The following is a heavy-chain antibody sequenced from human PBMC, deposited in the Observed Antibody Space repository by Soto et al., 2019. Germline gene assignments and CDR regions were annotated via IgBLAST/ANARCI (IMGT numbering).Heavy chain of an antibody. CDR3: ARAQIRITMHRLGAFDI. Sequence: QVQLVESGGXVVQPGRSLRLSCAASGFTFSSYAMHWVRQAPGKGLEWVAVISYDGSNKYYADSVKSRFTISRDNSKNTLYLQMNSLRAEDTAVYYCARAQIRITMHRLGAFDIWGQGTMVTVSS. CDR2: ISYDGSNK. CDR1: GFTFSSYA. J-gene: IGHJ3*02. D-gene: IGHD3-10*01. V-gene: IGHV3-30-3*01.